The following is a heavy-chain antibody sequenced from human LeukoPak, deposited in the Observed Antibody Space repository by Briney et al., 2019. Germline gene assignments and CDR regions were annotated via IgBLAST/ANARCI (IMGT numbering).Heavy chain of an antibody. CDR2: IWYDGSNK. CDR3: ARDGSGSLDY. Sequence: PGRSLRLSCAASGSTFSSYGMHWVRQAPGKGLEWVAVIWYDGSNKYYADSVKGRFTISRDNSKNTLYLQMNSLRAEDTAVYYCARDGSGSLDYWGQGTLVTVSS. CDR1: GSTFSSYG. D-gene: IGHD3-10*01. V-gene: IGHV3-33*01. J-gene: IGHJ4*02.